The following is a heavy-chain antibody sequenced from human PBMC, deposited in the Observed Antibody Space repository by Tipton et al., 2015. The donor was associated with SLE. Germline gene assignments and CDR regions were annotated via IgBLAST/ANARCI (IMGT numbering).Heavy chain of an antibody. CDR3: ASGRYSYGYETPNWFDP. V-gene: IGHV4-39*07. CDR2: IYYSGST. CDR1: GGSISSSSYY. D-gene: IGHD5-18*01. Sequence: LRLSCTVSGGSISSSSYYWGWICQPPGKGLEWIGSIYYSGSTYYNPSLKSRVTISVDTSKNQFSLKLSSVTAADTAVYYCASGRYSYGYETPNWFDPSGQGTLVTVSS. J-gene: IGHJ5*02.